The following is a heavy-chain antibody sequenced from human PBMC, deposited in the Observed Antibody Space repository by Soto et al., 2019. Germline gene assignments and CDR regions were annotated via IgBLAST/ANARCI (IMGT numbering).Heavy chain of an antibody. CDR1: GFTFSSYA. D-gene: IGHD6-13*01. V-gene: IGHV3-23*01. Sequence: EVQLLESGGGLVQPGGSLRLSCVASGFTFSSYAMNWVRQAPGKGLEWVAAITGSGDRTYYADSVRGRFTISRDNSKNTLSLQMNSLRAEDTAVYFCAKDQRDYSITCPFYYWGQGTLVTVSS. J-gene: IGHJ4*02. CDR3: AKDQRDYSITCPFYY. CDR2: ITGSGDRT.